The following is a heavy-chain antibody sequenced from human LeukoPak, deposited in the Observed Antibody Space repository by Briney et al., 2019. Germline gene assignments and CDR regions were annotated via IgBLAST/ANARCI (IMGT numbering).Heavy chain of an antibody. CDR2: INPSGGST. CDR1: GYTFTSYY. J-gene: IGHJ4*02. D-gene: IGHD3-22*01. CDR3: AREIIGMIVVDYIRHGGYFDY. V-gene: IGHV1-46*01. Sequence: ASVKVSCKASGYTFTSYYMHWVRQAPGQGLEWMGIINPSGGSTSYAQKFQGRVTMTRDMSTSTVYMELSSLRSEDTAVYYCAREIIGMIVVDYIRHGGYFDYWGQGTLVTVSS.